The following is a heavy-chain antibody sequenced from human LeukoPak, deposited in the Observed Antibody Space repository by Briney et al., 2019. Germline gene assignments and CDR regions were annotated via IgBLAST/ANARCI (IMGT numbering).Heavy chain of an antibody. V-gene: IGHV4-34*01. Sequence: SETLSLTCAVYGGSFSGYYWSWFRHPPGKGLGWFGEINHSGSTNYNPSLKSRVTISVDTSKNQFSLKLSSVTAADTAVYYCASFDFWSGSNNFDIWGQGTMVTVSS. J-gene: IGHJ3*02. CDR1: GGSFSGYY. CDR3: ASFDFWSGSNNFDI. CDR2: INHSGST. D-gene: IGHD3-3*01.